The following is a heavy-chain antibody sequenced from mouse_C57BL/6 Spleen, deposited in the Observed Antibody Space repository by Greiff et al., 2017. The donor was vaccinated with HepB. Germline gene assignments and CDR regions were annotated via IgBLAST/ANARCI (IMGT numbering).Heavy chain of an antibody. J-gene: IGHJ3*01. CDR2: ISSGSSTI. Sequence: EVQGVESGGGLVKPGGSLKLSCAASGFTFSDYGMHWVRQAPEKGLEWVAYISSGSSTIYYADTVKGRFTISRDNAKNTLFLQMTSLRSEDTAMYYCARRAYYGSSYDWFAYWGQGTLVTVSA. D-gene: IGHD1-1*01. CDR1: GFTFSDYG. CDR3: ARRAYYGSSYDWFAY. V-gene: IGHV5-17*01.